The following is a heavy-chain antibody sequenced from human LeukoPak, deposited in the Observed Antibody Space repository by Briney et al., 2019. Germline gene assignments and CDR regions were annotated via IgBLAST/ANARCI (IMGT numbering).Heavy chain of an antibody. V-gene: IGHV4-59*07. Sequence: SDTLSLTCNVSGGSIDNDYWSWIRQPPGRGLEWIGNVYYVGTTNYHPSFKSRVTISVDASRSKFSLRLTSLTPADTAVYFCARVDRVNWFDPWGQGTLVTVSS. J-gene: IGHJ5*02. CDR2: VYYVGTT. CDR1: GGSIDNDY. CDR3: ARVDRVNWFDP.